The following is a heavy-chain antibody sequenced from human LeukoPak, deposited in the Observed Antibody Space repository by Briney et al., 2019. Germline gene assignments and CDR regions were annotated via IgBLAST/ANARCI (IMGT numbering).Heavy chain of an antibody. CDR2: IYYSGST. CDR3: ARVMADTAMVAFDY. CDR1: GGSISSYY. Sequence: PSETLSLTCAVSGGSISSYYCNWIRQPPGRGLEWIGYIYYSGSTNYNPSLKSRVTISIDTSKSHFSLRLTSVTAADTAVYYCARVMADTAMVAFDYWGQGTLVTFSS. J-gene: IGHJ4*02. V-gene: IGHV4-59*01. D-gene: IGHD5-18*01.